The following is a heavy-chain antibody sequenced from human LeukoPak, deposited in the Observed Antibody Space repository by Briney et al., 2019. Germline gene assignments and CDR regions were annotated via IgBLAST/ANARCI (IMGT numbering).Heavy chain of an antibody. Sequence: VASVKVSCKASGGTFSSYAISWVRQAPGQGLEWMGRIIPILGIANYAQKFQGRVTITADKSTSTAYMELSSLRSEDTAVYYCARKDDYGGNGAFDIWGQGTMVTVSS. CDR3: ARKDDYGGNGAFDI. V-gene: IGHV1-69*04. CDR1: GGTFSSYA. J-gene: IGHJ3*02. D-gene: IGHD4-23*01. CDR2: IIPILGIA.